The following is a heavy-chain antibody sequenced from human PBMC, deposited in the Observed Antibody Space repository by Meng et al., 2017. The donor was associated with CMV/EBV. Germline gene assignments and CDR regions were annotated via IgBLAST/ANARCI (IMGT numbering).Heavy chain of an antibody. Sequence: GGTFSSYAISWVRQAPGQGLEWMGGIIPILGIANYAQKFQGRVTITADKSTSTAYMELSSLRSEDTAVYYCARSRAIVGARAGWFDPWGQGTLVTVS. J-gene: IGHJ5*02. V-gene: IGHV1-69*10. D-gene: IGHD1-26*01. CDR1: GGTFSSYA. CDR2: IIPILGIA. CDR3: ARSRAIVGARAGWFDP.